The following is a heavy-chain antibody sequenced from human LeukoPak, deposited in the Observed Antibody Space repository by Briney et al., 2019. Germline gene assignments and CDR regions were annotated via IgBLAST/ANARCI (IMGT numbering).Heavy chain of an antibody. Sequence: GGSLRLSCAASGFTFDDYAMHWVRQAPGKGLEWVSGISWNSGSIGYADSVKGRFTISRDNAKNSLYLQMNSLRAEDTALYYCAKVPGYNSGWYYFDYWGQGTLVTVSS. CDR3: AKVPGYNSGWYYFDY. CDR2: ISWNSGSI. V-gene: IGHV3-9*01. D-gene: IGHD6-19*01. J-gene: IGHJ4*02. CDR1: GFTFDDYA.